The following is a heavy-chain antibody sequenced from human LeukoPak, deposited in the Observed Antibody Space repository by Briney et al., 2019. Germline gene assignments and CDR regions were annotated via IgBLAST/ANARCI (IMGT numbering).Heavy chain of an antibody. CDR1: GYIFTGFY. Sequence: ASVKVSCKASGYIFTGFYIHWVRQAPGQGLEWMGWINPNTGGTNFAQKFQGRVTITRDTSISTAYMELNRLTSNDTAVYYCARDGIGVYTGYSRNVLDSWGQGTLVTVSS. CDR2: INPNTGGT. D-gene: IGHD5-12*01. V-gene: IGHV1-2*02. J-gene: IGHJ4*02. CDR3: ARDGIGVYTGYSRNVLDS.